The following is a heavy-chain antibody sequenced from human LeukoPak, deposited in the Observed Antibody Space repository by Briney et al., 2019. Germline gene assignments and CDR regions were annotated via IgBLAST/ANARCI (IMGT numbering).Heavy chain of an antibody. CDR1: GFTFSSYS. CDR3: ARRYFDH. J-gene: IGHJ4*02. CDR2: ISSSSNTI. V-gene: IGHV3-48*01. Sequence: GGSLRLSCAASGFTFSSYSMNWVRQAPGKGLEWVSYISSSSNTIYYADSVKGRFTISRDNAKNSLYLQMNSLRAEDTAVYYCARRYFDHWGQGTLVTVSS.